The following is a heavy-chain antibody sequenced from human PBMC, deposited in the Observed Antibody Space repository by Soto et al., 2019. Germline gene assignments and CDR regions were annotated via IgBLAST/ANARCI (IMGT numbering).Heavy chain of an antibody. CDR2: ISAYNGNT. V-gene: IGHV1-18*01. Sequence: ASVKVSCKASGYTFTSYGISCVRQAPGQGLEWMGWISAYNGNTNYAQKLQGRVTMTTDTSTSTAYMELRSLRSDDTAVYYCAREVDFWSGYSPDAFDIWGQGTMVTVSS. D-gene: IGHD3-3*01. J-gene: IGHJ3*02. CDR1: GYTFTSYG. CDR3: AREVDFWSGYSPDAFDI.